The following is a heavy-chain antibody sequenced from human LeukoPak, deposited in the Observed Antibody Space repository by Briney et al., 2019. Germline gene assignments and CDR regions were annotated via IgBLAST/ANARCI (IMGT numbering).Heavy chain of an antibody. V-gene: IGHV3-20*04. Sequence: HGGSLRLSCVASGLTFDDYGMSWVRQAPGKGLEWVSGINWNGGTTTYADSVKGRFTISRDNAKNSLYLQMNSLRVEDTAFYYCARNSGANVYTYSFQYWGRGTLVTVSS. D-gene: IGHD1-26*01. CDR3: ARNSGANVYTYSFQY. CDR1: GLTFDDYG. J-gene: IGHJ4*02. CDR2: INWNGGTT.